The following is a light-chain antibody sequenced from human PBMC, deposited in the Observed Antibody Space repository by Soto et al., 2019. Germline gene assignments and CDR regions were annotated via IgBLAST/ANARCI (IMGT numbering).Light chain of an antibody. Sequence: EIVLTQSPGTLPLSPGERATLSCRASQSVSSTYLAWYQQKPGQAPRLLIYGTSSRATGIPDRFSGSGSGTDFTLTISRLEPEDFALYYCQQYATSPLTFGGGTKVDIK. J-gene: IGKJ4*01. CDR3: QQYATSPLT. V-gene: IGKV3-20*01. CDR2: GTS. CDR1: QSVSSTY.